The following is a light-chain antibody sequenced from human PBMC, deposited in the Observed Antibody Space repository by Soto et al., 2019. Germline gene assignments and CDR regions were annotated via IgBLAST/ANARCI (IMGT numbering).Light chain of an antibody. CDR1: SSDVGGYNY. CDR3: IAYTSSSTLEV. V-gene: IGLV2-14*01. J-gene: IGLJ1*01. Sequence: QSALTQPASVSGSPGQSITISCTGTSSDVGGYNYVSWYQQHPGKAHKLRIYEVSNRPSGVSNRFSGSKSGNTASLTISGLQAEDEADYYCIAYTSSSTLEVFGTGTKLTVL. CDR2: EVS.